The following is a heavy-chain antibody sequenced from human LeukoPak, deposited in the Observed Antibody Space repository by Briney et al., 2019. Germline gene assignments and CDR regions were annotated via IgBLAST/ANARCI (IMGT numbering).Heavy chain of an antibody. CDR1: GGSISSYY. CDR2: IYYSGST. J-gene: IGHJ6*02. CDR3: ARLIGGTTIGLYYYGMDV. V-gene: IGHV4-59*08. D-gene: IGHD3-22*01. Sequence: SETLSLTCTVSGGSISSYYWSWIRQPPGKGLEWIAYIYYSGSTNYNPSLKSRVTISVDTSKSQFSLKLSSVTAADTAVYYCARLIGGTTIGLYYYGMDVWGQGTTVTVSS.